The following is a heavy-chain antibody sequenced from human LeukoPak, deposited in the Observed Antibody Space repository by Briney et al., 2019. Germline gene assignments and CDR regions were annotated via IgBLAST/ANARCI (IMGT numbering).Heavy chain of an antibody. Sequence: GRSLRLSCAASGFTFSSYGMHWVRQAPGKGLEWGAVISYDGSNKYYADSVKGRFTISRDNSKNTLYLQMNSLRAEDTAVYYCAKDATMVRGVIDYWGQGTLDTVSS. CDR2: ISYDGSNK. D-gene: IGHD3-10*01. CDR1: GFTFSSYG. CDR3: AKDATMVRGVIDY. V-gene: IGHV3-30*18. J-gene: IGHJ4*02.